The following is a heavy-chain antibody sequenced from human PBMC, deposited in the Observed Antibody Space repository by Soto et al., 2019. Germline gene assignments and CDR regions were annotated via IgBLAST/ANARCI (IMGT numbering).Heavy chain of an antibody. CDR1: GGSISRGRYY. Sequence: PSETLSLTCTVSGGSISRGRYYWGWIRQHPGKGLEWIGYIYYSGSTYYTPSLKSRVTISVDTSKNQFSLKLTSVTAADTAVYYCARSVFPWGQGTLVTVSS. V-gene: IGHV4-31*03. J-gene: IGHJ5*02. CDR2: IYYSGST. CDR3: ARSVFP.